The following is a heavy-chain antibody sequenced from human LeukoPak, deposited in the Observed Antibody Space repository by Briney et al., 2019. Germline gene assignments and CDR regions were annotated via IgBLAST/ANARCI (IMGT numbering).Heavy chain of an antibody. CDR2: ITWDSSIT. CDR3: ARAKGYYFDY. CDR1: GFTFDDHD. V-gene: IGHV3-9*01. Sequence: GGSLRLSCAASGFTFDDHDMHWVRQAPGKGLEWVSGITWDSSITGYADSVKGRFTISRDNAKNSLSLQMNSLRAEDTAVYYCARAKGYYFDYWGQGTLVTVSS. J-gene: IGHJ4*02.